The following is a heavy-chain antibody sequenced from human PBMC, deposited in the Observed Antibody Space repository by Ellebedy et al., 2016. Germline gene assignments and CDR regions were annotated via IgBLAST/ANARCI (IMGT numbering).Heavy chain of an antibody. CDR1: GFTFSSYT. CDR2: IGGSGSSM. CDR3: ARENRVAATDKGVPYYFDY. V-gene: IGHV3-48*02. J-gene: IGHJ4*02. Sequence: GESLKISCAASGFTFSSYTMNWVRQAPGKGLEWVSYIGGSGSSMNYADSVKGRFTVSRDNAKNSLYLQMISLRDEDTAVYYCARENRVAATDKGVPYYFDYWGQGTLVTVSS. D-gene: IGHD6-13*01.